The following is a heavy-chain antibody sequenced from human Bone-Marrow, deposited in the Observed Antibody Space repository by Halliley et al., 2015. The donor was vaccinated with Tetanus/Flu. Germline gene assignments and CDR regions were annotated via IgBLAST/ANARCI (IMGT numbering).Heavy chain of an antibody. CDR3: ARIYWVGTLGWFAS. V-gene: IGHV3-23*01. Sequence: SLRLSCAASGFTFTNYALSWVRQAPGKGLEWVSSISGGGRSTYNADSVKGRFTISRDNSNSTLYLQMNNLGAEDTALYYCARIYWVGTLGWFASWGQGARVIVSS. CDR1: GFTFTNYA. CDR2: ISGGGRST. J-gene: IGHJ5*01. D-gene: IGHD1-7*01.